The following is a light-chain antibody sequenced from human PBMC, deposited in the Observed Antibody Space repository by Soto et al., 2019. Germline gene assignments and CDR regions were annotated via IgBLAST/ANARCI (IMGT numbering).Light chain of an antibody. V-gene: IGKV3-15*01. CDR2: GAY. Sequence: EIVMTQSPATLSVSPGERTTLSCRASQSVGNNLAWYQQKPGQAPRLLIYGAYTRATGIPARFSGSGSGTDFTLTISNLQSEDFAVYFCQQYHNWPPITFGQGTRLEIK. J-gene: IGKJ5*01. CDR3: QQYHNWPPIT. CDR1: QSVGNN.